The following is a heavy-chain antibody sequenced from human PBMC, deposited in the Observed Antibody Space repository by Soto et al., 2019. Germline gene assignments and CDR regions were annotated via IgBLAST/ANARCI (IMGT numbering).Heavy chain of an antibody. J-gene: IGHJ3*02. CDR2: LHPNSGNT. CDR3: ASRPTLIAIFGLGIIGNHAFGI. V-gene: IGHV1-8*01. Sequence: ASVEVSCKXSGYNFTSYDINWVRQATGQGREGVVWLHPNSGNTGYAQKFQDRVTMTRNTSIRTAYMELSSLISDDTAVYYCASRPTLIAIFGLGIIGNHAFGIWGQGTMVTVPS. D-gene: IGHD3-3*01. CDR1: GYNFTSYD.